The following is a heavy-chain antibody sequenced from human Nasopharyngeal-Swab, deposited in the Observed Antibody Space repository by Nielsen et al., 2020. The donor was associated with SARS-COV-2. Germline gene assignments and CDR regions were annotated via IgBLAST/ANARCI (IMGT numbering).Heavy chain of an antibody. CDR3: ARDKRDTAMVTGLFGYYCYGMDV. CDR2: ISYDGSNK. V-gene: IGHV3-30*04. D-gene: IGHD5-18*01. Sequence: WIRQPPGKGLEWVAVISYDGSNKYYADSVKGRFTISRDNSKNTLYLQMNSLRAEDTAVYYCARDKRDTAMVTGLFGYYCYGMDVWGQGTTVTVSS. J-gene: IGHJ6*02.